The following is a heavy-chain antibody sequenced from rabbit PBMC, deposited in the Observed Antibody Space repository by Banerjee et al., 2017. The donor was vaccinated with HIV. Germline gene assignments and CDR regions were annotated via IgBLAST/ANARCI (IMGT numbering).Heavy chain of an antibody. D-gene: IGHD6-1*01. Sequence: LTLTCTASGFSFSNGYVMCWVRQAPGKGLEWIACINTSSGDTVYASWAKGRFTISKTSSTTVTLQMTSLTAADTATYFCVRSGASADYGYDLWGPGTLVTVS. CDR1: GFSFSNGYV. CDR2: INTSSGDT. J-gene: IGHJ4*01. V-gene: IGHV1S40*01. CDR3: VRSGASADYGYDL.